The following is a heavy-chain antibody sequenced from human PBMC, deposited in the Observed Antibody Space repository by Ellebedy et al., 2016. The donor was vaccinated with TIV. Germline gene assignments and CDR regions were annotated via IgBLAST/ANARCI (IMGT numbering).Heavy chain of an antibody. CDR1: GYTLTSYR. D-gene: IGHD1-1*01. Sequence: AASVKVSCKASGYTLTSYRMHWLRQAPGHRFEWMGWINPVNGDTRYSQNFQGRVTITRDTSASTVYMDLNSLRSEDTAVYYCSRNWNGVDYWGQGALATVSS. CDR3: SRNWNGVDY. V-gene: IGHV1-3*01. J-gene: IGHJ4*02. CDR2: INPVNGDT.